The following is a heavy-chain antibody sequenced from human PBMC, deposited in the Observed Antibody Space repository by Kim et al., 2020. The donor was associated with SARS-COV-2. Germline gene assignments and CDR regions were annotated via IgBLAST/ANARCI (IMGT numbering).Heavy chain of an antibody. Sequence: SETLSLTCTVSGGSISSYYWSWIRQPPGKGLEWIGYIYYSGSTNYNPSLKSRVTISVDTSKNQFSLKLSSVTAADTAVYYCARGIDYGDYWGWFDPWGQGTLVTVSS. J-gene: IGHJ5*02. CDR3: ARGIDYGDYWGWFDP. CDR2: IYYSGST. D-gene: IGHD4-17*01. CDR1: GGSISSYY. V-gene: IGHV4-59*01.